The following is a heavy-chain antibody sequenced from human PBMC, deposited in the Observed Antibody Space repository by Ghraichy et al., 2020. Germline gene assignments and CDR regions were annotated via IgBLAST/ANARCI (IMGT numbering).Heavy chain of an antibody. D-gene: IGHD3-22*01. CDR2: IYYSGST. V-gene: IGHV4-59*01. Sequence: SETLSLTCTVSGGSISSYYWSWIRQPPGKGLEWIGYIYYSGSTNYNPSLKSRVTISVDTSKNQFSLKLSSVTAADTAVYYCASTTYYYDSSGYYPTWGQGTLVTVSS. CDR1: GGSISSYY. CDR3: ASTTYYYDSSGYYPT. J-gene: IGHJ5*02.